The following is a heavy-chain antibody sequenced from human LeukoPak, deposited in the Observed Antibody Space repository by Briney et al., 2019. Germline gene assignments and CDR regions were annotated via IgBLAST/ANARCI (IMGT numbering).Heavy chain of an antibody. D-gene: IGHD6-19*01. CDR1: GFPFDNYG. J-gene: IGHJ4*02. Sequence: GGSLRLSCAASGFPFDNYGMAWVRQAPGKGLEWVTGITWNGGITAYADSVKGRFTISRDNAKNSLYLQMNSLRAEDTALYYCARDGPVAGVELDQWGQGTLVTVSS. V-gene: IGHV3-20*04. CDR3: ARDGPVAGVELDQ. CDR2: ITWNGGIT.